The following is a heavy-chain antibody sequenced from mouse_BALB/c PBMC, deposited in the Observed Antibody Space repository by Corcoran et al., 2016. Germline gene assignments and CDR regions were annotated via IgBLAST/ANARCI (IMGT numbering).Heavy chain of an antibody. J-gene: IGHJ4*01. Sequence: QIQLVQSGPELKKPGETVKISCKASGYTFTNYGMNWVKQAPGKGLKWMGWINTYTGEPTYADDFKGRFAFSLETSASTAYLQINNLKNEDTATYFCARKYGNYYAMDYWGQGPSVTVSS. CDR1: GYTFTNYG. V-gene: IGHV9-3-1*01. CDR3: ARKYGNYYAMDY. CDR2: INTYTGEP. D-gene: IGHD2-10*02.